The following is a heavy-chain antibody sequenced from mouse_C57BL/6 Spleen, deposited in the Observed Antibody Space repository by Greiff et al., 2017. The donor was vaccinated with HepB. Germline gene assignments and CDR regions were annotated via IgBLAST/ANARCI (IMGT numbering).Heavy chain of an antibody. CDR3: AREGIYYGSRTGFAY. CDR2: INPNSGTT. V-gene: IGHV1-39*01. CDR1: GYSFTDYN. D-gene: IGHD1-1*01. J-gene: IGHJ3*01. Sequence: QLQQSGPELVKPGASVKISCKASGYSFTDYNMNWVKQSNGKSLEWIGVINPNSGTTSYNQKFKGKATLTVDQSSSTAYMQLNSLTSEDSAVYYCAREGIYYGSRTGFAYWGQGTLVTVSA.